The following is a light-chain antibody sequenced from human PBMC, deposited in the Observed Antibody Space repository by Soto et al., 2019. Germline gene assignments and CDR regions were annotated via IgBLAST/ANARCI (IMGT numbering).Light chain of an antibody. CDR1: QSVTSL. CDR2: DAS. Sequence: DTVLTQSPGTLSSSPGERATLSCRASQSVTSLLAWYQQKPGQAPRLLIYDASTRATGTPARFSGSGSGTDFTLTISSLEPEDFAVFYCQQRSSWPPTFGGGTKVEIK. J-gene: IGKJ4*01. CDR3: QQRSSWPPT. V-gene: IGKV3-11*01.